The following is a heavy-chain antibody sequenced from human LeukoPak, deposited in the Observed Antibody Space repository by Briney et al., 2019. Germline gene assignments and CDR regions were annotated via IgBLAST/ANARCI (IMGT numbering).Heavy chain of an antibody. V-gene: IGHV4-34*01. CDR2: INHSGST. J-gene: IGHJ4*02. CDR3: ARGQGGYSYGI. Sequence: SETLSLTCAVYGGSFSGYYWSWIRQPPGKGLEWIGEINHSGSTNYNPSLKSRVTISVDTSENQFSLKLSSVTAADTAVYYCARGQGGYSYGIWGQGTLVTVSS. D-gene: IGHD5-18*01. CDR1: GGSFSGYY.